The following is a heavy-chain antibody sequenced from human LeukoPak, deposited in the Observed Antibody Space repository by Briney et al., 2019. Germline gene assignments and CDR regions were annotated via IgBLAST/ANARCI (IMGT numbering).Heavy chain of an antibody. D-gene: IGHD2/OR15-2a*01. CDR3: ARDLAFSRLDY. Sequence: GGSLRLSCAASGFTFSSYGMHWVRQAPGKGLEWVASINPDGIKRYSADSVKGRFTISRDNARNSLYLQMDSLRVEDTAFYYCARDLAFSRLDYWGQGVLVTVSS. V-gene: IGHV3-7*01. J-gene: IGHJ4*02. CDR1: GFTFSSYG. CDR2: INPDGIKR.